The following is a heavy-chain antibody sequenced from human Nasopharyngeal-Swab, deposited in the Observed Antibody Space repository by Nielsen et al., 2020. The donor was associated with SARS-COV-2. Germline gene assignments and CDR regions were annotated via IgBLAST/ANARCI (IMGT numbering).Heavy chain of an antibody. CDR3: AKITADYDFWSHQYYYYMDV. CDR1: GLSLSGYW. CDR2: IKNDGSEK. J-gene: IGHJ6*03. D-gene: IGHD3-3*01. V-gene: IGHV3-7*03. Sequence: GESLKISCAATGLSLSGYWMTLVRQAPGKGLEWAANIKNDGSEKYYGDSVKGRFTISRDNAKNSLFLQMSTLRAEDTAVYYCAKITADYDFWSHQYYYYMDVWGKGTTVTVSS.